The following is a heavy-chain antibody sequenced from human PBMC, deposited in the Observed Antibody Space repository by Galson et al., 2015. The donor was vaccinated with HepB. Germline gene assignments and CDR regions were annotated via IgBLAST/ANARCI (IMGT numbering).Heavy chain of an antibody. Sequence: SVISACSVSGYSFTWNWMRQAPSTRLEWLGRTYYRSKWDNDYAVSVKSQRTINPDTSKNQFSLQLNSVTPEDTAVYCCARALAYESTTSDYFDSWGQGTLVTVSS. CDR1: ACSVSGYSFT. J-gene: IGHJ4*02. CDR3: ARALAYESTTSDYFDS. V-gene: IGHV6-1*01. D-gene: IGHD2/OR15-2a*01. CDR2: TYYRSKWDN.